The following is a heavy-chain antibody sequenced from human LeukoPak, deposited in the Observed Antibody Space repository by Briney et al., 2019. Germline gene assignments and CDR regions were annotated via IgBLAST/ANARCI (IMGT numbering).Heavy chain of an antibody. Sequence: GRSLRLSCPAPALTFSSVWMTCVRQAAGKGLDWVGRIKSRTDGETTDYAAPVKGRFSSSRDDSENTLYLQMNSLKNEDTAVYFCTTVHGAGPVNFDYWGQGSLVTGAS. CDR2: IKSRTDGETT. V-gene: IGHV3-15*01. CDR1: ALTFSSVW. D-gene: IGHD3-16*01. CDR3: TTVHGAGPVNFDY. J-gene: IGHJ4*02.